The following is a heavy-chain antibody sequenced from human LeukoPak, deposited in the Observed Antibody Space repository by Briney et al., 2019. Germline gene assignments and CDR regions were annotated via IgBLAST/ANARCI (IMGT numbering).Heavy chain of an antibody. CDR2: ISGSGGST. CDR3: AKGNGFLPGTPPGDY. J-gene: IGHJ4*02. CDR1: GFAFSNYA. Sequence: GGSLRLSCAASGFAFSNYAMSWVRQAPGKGLEWVSGISGSGGSTYYADSVKGRFTISRDNSKNTLYLQMNSLRAEDTAVHYCAKGNGFLPGTPPGDYWGQGTLVTVSS. D-gene: IGHD1-1*01. V-gene: IGHV3-23*01.